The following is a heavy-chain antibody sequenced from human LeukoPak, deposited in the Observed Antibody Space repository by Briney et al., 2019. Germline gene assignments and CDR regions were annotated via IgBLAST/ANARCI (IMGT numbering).Heavy chain of an antibody. CDR2: INPSAGST. D-gene: IGHD1-26*01. V-gene: IGHV1-46*01. Sequence: GASVKVSCKASGYTFTKYYIHWVRQAPGQGLEWMGIINPSAGSTNYAQKFQGRVTLTRDTSTSTVYMNVSNLRSEDTAVYYCARGSRRRIVGATSYYFDYWGQGTLVTVSS. J-gene: IGHJ4*02. CDR1: GYTFTKYY. CDR3: ARGSRRRIVGATSYYFDY.